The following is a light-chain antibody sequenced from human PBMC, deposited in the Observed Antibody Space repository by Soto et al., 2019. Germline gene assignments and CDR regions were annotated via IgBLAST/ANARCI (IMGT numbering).Light chain of an antibody. CDR3: SSYISSNTVL. V-gene: IGLV2-14*01. CDR2: EVS. J-gene: IGLJ2*01. CDR1: SSDVGDYNY. Sequence: QSVLTQPASVSGSPGQSITISCTGASSDVGDYNYVSWYQQHPGKAPKLMIYEVSNRPSGVSNRFSGSKSGNTASLTISGLQAEDEADYYCSSYISSNTVLFGGGTKLTVL.